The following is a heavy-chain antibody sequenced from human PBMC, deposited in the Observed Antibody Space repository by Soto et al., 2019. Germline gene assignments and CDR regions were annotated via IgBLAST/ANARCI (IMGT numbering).Heavy chain of an antibody. V-gene: IGHV4-31*03. J-gene: IGHJ4*02. CDR2: IYYSGST. Sequence: SETLSLTCTVSGGSISSGGYYWSWIRQHPGKGLEWIGYIYYSGSTYYNPSLKSRVTISVDTSKNQFSLKLSSVTAADTAVYYCARVRRDCSGGSCYSTADIDYWGQGTLVTVSS. CDR3: ARVRRDCSGGSCYSTADIDY. D-gene: IGHD2-15*01. CDR1: GGSISSGGYY.